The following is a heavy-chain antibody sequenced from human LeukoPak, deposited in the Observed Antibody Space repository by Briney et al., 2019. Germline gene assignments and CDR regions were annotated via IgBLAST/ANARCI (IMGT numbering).Heavy chain of an antibody. D-gene: IGHD2-21*01. J-gene: IGHJ6*04. CDR3: ARPGCGGNCYYRMDV. CDR2: VSYDITRT. V-gene: IGHV3-23*01. CDR1: GFRFDDYV. Sequence: GGSLRLSCAASGFRFDDYVMSWVRHVPGKGLEWISAVSYDITRTFYADSVKGRFAISRDNSRNTLFLQMNSLRADDTAVYYCARPGCGGNCYYRMDVWGKGTTVTVSS.